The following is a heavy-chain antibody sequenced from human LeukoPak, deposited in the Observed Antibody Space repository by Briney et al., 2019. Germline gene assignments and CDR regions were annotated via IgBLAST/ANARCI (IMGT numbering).Heavy chain of an antibody. Sequence: ASVKVSCKASGYTFTSYDINWVRQATGQGLEWMGWMNPNSGNTGYAQKFQGRVSMTWNTSISTAYMELSSLRSEDTAVYYCARVRVGPTWDYFDSWGQGTLVTVSS. CDR2: MNPNSGNT. J-gene: IGHJ4*02. CDR1: GYTFTSYD. CDR3: ARVRVGPTWDYFDS. D-gene: IGHD1-26*01. V-gene: IGHV1-8*01.